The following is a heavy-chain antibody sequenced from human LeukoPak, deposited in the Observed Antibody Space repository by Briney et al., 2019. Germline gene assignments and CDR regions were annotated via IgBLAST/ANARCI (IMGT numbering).Heavy chain of an antibody. V-gene: IGHV3-23*01. CDR2: ITNNADAT. D-gene: IGHD3-3*01. J-gene: IGHJ6*02. CDR1: GFTFRNFA. Sequence: GGSLRLSCAASGFTFRNFAMSWLRQAPGKGLEWVSHITNNADATYYADSVKGRFTVSRDNSNNILYLQLDSLRAEDAAIYYCAKDFWSGNYQSGGLDVWAQGSTVTVSS. CDR3: AKDFWSGNYQSGGLDV.